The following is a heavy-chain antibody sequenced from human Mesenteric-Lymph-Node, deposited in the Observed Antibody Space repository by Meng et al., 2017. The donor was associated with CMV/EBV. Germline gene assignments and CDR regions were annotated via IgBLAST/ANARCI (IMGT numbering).Heavy chain of an antibody. CDR3: ARGRYSWGE. D-gene: IGHD3-16*01. CDR1: GFDFDFYG. CDR2: IHYDGSNK. V-gene: IGHV3-30*02. J-gene: IGHJ4*02. Sequence: GESLKISCVASGFDFDFYGMQWVRQAPGKGLEWLSFIHYDGSNKFYADSVKGRFIVSRDNSKNTMYLQMNSLGAEDTAGDYCARGRYSWGEWGQGTLVTVSS.